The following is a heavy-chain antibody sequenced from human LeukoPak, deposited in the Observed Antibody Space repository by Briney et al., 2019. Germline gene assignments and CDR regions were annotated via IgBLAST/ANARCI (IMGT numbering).Heavy chain of an antibody. CDR1: GFTSIAYA. J-gene: IGHJ4*02. CDR2: ISSDSGTL. V-gene: IGHV3-48*02. CDR3: ARRDPFDY. Sequence: GGSLRLSCVGSGFTSIAYALTWARQAPGKGLEWISFISSDSGTLYYADSVKGRFTISRDNAANSLYLQMNNLRDEDTAVYYCARRDPFDYWGQGTMVTVSS.